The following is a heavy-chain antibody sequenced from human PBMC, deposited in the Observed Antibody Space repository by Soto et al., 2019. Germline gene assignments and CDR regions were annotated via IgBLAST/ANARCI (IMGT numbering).Heavy chain of an antibody. V-gene: IGHV4-39*01. CDR2: ISYSGST. D-gene: IGHD2-2*01. CDR3: ARTYVTDVVVVPASKDYMDV. CDR1: GGSISSSSSS. Sequence: SEILSLTCTVSGGSISSSSSSWGWIRQPPGKGLEWLGIISYSGSTYYSPSLKSRVTISVDASKNLFSLKLSSVTAADTAVYYCARTYVTDVVVVPASKDYMDVWGKGTTVTVSS. J-gene: IGHJ6*03.